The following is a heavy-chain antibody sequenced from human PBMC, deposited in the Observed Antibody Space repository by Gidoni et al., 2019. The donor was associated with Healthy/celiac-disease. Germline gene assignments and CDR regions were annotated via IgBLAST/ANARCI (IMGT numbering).Heavy chain of an antibody. V-gene: IGHV2-70*01. J-gene: IGHJ6*02. Sequence: QVTLMESGPALVKPTQTLTLTCTFSGFSLSTSGMCVSWIRQPPGKALEWLALIDWDDDKYYSTSLKTRLTISKDTSKNQVVLTMTNMDPVDTATYYCARLPTVTLLSSYYYGMDVWGQGTTVTVSS. CDR3: ARLPTVTLLSSYYYGMDV. CDR2: IDWDDDK. CDR1: GFSLSTSGMC. D-gene: IGHD4-17*01.